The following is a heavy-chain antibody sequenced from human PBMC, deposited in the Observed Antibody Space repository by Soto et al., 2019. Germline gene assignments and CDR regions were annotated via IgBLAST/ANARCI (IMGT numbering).Heavy chain of an antibody. CDR3: ARGDVVEMATTTWSDQNTMDV. D-gene: IGHD1-1*01. CDR2: ISPVVGTP. J-gene: IGHJ6*02. Sequence: QVQLVQSGAEVKKPGSSVKVSCKTSGGTFSSHAISWVRQAPGQGLQWMGGISPVVGTPNYAQKFRGRLKKRENEKASTAYMAQNSITTEDTAVYYFARGDVVEMATTTWSDQNTMDVWGQGTTVSVSS. V-gene: IGHV1-69*01. CDR1: GGTFSSHA.